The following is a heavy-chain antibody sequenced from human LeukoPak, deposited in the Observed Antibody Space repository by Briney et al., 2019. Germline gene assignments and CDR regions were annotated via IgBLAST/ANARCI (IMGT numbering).Heavy chain of an antibody. CDR3: AKGWESYYDTSGYYPFDY. J-gene: IGHJ4*02. CDR2: SSASGGST. Sequence: TGGSLRLSCAASGFTFSSFDMNWVRQAPGKGLEWVSSSSASGGSTFYADSVKGRFFISRDNSENILYLQINSLRAEDTAIYYCAKGWESYYDTSGYYPFDYWGQGTLVTVSS. D-gene: IGHD3-22*01. CDR1: GFTFSSFD. V-gene: IGHV3-23*01.